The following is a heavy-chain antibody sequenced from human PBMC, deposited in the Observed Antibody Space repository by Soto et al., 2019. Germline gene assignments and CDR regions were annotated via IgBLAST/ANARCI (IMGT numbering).Heavy chain of an antibody. CDR2: ISYDGSNK. J-gene: IGHJ4*02. CDR3: AKLSPGIAVADH. V-gene: IGHV3-30*18. D-gene: IGHD6-19*01. Sequence: GGSLRLSCAASGFTFSSYGMHWVRQAPGKGLEWVAVISYDGSNKYYADSVKGRFTISRDNSKNTLYLQMNSLRAEDTAVYYCAKLSPGIAVADHWGQGT. CDR1: GFTFSSYG.